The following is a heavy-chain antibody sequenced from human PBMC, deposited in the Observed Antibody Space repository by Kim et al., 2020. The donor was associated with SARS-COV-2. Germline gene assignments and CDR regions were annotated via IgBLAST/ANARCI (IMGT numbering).Heavy chain of an antibody. J-gene: IGHJ6*03. D-gene: IGHD6-6*01. CDR3: ARAARLPPNYYYYMDV. CDR2: INHSGST. CDR1: GGSFSGYY. Sequence: SETLSLTCAVYGGSFSGYYWSWICQPPGKGLEWIGEINHSGSTNYNPSLKSRVTISVDTSKNQFSLKLSSVTAADTAVYYCARAARLPPNYYYYMDVWGKGTTVTVSS. V-gene: IGHV4-34*01.